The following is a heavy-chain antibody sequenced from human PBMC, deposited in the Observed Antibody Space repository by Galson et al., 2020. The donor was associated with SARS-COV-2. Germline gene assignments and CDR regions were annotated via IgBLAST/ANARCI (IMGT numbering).Heavy chain of an antibody. CDR3: ARDRSYYDRSGYYSRPFDY. V-gene: IGHV4-59*01. CDR1: GGSISSYY. J-gene: IGHJ4*02. D-gene: IGHD3-22*01. Sequence: ASETLSLTCTVSGGSISSYYWSWIRQPPGKGLEWIGYIYYSGSTNYNPSLKSRVTISVDTSKNQFSLKLSSVTAADTAVYYCARDRSYYDRSGYYSRPFDYWGQGTLVTVSS. CDR2: IYYSGST.